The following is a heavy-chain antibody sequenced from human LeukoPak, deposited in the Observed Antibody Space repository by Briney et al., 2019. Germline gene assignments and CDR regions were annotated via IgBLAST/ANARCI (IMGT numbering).Heavy chain of an antibody. CDR1: GFTFSSYG. J-gene: IGHJ4*02. D-gene: IGHD6-6*01. CDR2: IWYDGSNK. V-gene: IGHV3-33*01. CDR3: ARDKYSSSSYYFDY. Sequence: GGSLRLSCAASGFTFSSYGIHWVRQAPGKGLEWVAVIWYDGSNKYYADSVKGRFAISRDNSKNTLYLQMNSLRAEDTAVYCCARDKYSSSSYYFDYWGQGTLVTVSS.